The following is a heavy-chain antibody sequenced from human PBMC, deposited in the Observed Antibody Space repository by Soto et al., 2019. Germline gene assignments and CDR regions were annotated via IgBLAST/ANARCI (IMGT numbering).Heavy chain of an antibody. CDR2: IKQDGSEK. J-gene: IGHJ4*02. CDR3: ARVLLSSGYPASLDY. Sequence: EVQLVESGGGLVQPGGSLRLSCAASGFTFSSYWMSWVRQAPGKGLEWVANIKQDGSEKYYVDSVKGRFTISRDNAKNSLYLQMNSLRAEDTAVYYCARVLLSSGYPASLDYWGQGTLVTVSS. D-gene: IGHD6-19*01. V-gene: IGHV3-7*01. CDR1: GFTFSSYW.